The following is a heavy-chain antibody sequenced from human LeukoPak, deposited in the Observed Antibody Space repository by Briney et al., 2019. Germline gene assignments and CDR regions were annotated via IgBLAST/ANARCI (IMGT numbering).Heavy chain of an antibody. CDR1: GGTFSSYA. V-gene: IGHV1-69*05. J-gene: IGHJ5*02. Sequence: GASVKVSCMASGGTFSSYAISWVRQAPGQGLEWMGRIIPIFGTANYAQKFQGRVTITTDESTSTAYMELSSLRSEDTAVYYCASHADYDFWSGYYSYNWFDPWGQGTLVTVSS. D-gene: IGHD3-3*01. CDR2: IIPIFGTA. CDR3: ASHADYDFWSGYYSYNWFDP.